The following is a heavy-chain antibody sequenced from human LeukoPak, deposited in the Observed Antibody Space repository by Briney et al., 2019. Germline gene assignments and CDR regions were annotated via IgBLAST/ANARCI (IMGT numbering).Heavy chain of an antibody. Sequence: GGSLRLSCAASGFTFSSYSMNWVRQAPGKGLEWVSYISSSSSTIYYADSVKGRFTISRDNAKNSLYLQMKSLRAEDTAVYYCARRHLMGTARHFDYWGQGTLVTVSS. CDR1: GFTFSSYS. D-gene: IGHD5-18*01. J-gene: IGHJ4*02. CDR2: ISSSSSTI. V-gene: IGHV3-48*01. CDR3: ARRHLMGTARHFDY.